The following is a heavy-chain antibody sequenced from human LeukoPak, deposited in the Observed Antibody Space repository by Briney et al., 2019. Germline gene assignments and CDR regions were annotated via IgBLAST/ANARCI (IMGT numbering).Heavy chain of an antibody. Sequence: GESLRLSCAASEFTFGNFWMTWVRQAPGKGLEWVANIKEDGSDKYYVDSVKGRFTISRDNAKNSLYLQMSSLRVEDTAVYYCTRDPRHFDSCGQGTLVTVSS. V-gene: IGHV3-7*01. CDR3: TRDPRHFDS. CDR1: EFTFGNFW. D-gene: IGHD6-6*01. J-gene: IGHJ5*01. CDR2: IKEDGSDK.